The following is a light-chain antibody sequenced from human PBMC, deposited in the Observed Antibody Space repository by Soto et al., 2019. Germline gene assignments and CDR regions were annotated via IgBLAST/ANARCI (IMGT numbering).Light chain of an antibody. Sequence: DLPMTQSPSSLSASVGARVTITCQASQDIRTSLSWFQQKPGRAPKLLIYGASYLETGVPSRFRGSGSGTDFTFTISSLQPEDIATYYCQHDDNLPPFTFGPGTKVDIK. CDR2: GAS. J-gene: IGKJ3*01. CDR1: QDIRTS. V-gene: IGKV1-33*01. CDR3: QHDDNLPPFT.